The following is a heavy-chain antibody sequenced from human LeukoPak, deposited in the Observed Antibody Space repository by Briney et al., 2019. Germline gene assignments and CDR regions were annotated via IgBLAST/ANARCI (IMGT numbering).Heavy chain of an antibody. V-gene: IGHV4-39*01. D-gene: IGHD5-18*01. Sequence: PSETLSLTCTVSGGSISSSSYYWGWIRQPPGKGLEWIGSIYYSGSTYYNPSLKSRVTISVDTSKNQFSLKLSSVTAADTAVYCCARGRYSYGYWGQGTLVTVSS. CDR1: GGSISSSSYY. J-gene: IGHJ4*02. CDR3: ARGRYSYGY. CDR2: IYYSGST.